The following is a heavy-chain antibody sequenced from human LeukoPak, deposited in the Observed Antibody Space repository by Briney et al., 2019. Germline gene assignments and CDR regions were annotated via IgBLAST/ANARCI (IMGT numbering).Heavy chain of an antibody. V-gene: IGHV4-61*08. CDR2: IYYSGST. Sequence: SQTLSLTCTVSGGSISSGGYYWSWIRQPPGKGLEWIGYIYYSGSTNYNPSLKSRVTISVDTSKNQFSLKLSSVTAADTAVYYCAREADYGIGALHDAFDIWGQGTMVTVSS. J-gene: IGHJ3*02. CDR1: GGSISSGGYY. CDR3: AREADYGIGALHDAFDI. D-gene: IGHD3-16*01.